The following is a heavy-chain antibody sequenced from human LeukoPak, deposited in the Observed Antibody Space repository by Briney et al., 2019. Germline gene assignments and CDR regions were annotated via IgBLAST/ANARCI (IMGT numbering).Heavy chain of an antibody. CDR3: ARDNSGSYTEVDY. V-gene: IGHV4-34*01. Sequence: KPSETLSLTCAVYGGSFSGYYWSWIRQPPGKGLEWIGEINHSGSTNYNPSLKSRVTISVDTSKNQFSLKLSSVTAADTAVYYCARDNSGSYTEVDYWGQGTLVTVSS. CDR1: GGSFSGYY. J-gene: IGHJ4*02. CDR2: INHSGST. D-gene: IGHD1-26*01.